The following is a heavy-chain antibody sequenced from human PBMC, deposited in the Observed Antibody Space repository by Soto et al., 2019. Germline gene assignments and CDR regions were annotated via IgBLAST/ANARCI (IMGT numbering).Heavy chain of an antibody. D-gene: IGHD2-15*01. J-gene: IGHJ3*02. CDR1: GGSIRSVNYY. CDR2: IDNSGST. V-gene: IGHV4-31*03. Sequence: QVQLQESGPGLVKPSQTLSLTCTVSGGSIRSVNYYWSWIRQRPGKALEWIGYIDNSGSTYYNPSLKRRVTISADTSKNQFSLKLSPLTAADTAVYSCARDRDCSGRDCWPGDAFDIWGQGTMVTVSS. CDR3: ARDRDCSGRDCWPGDAFDI.